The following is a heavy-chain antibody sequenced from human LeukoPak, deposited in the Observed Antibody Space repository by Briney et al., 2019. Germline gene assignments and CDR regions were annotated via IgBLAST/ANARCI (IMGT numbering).Heavy chain of an antibody. J-gene: IGHJ4*02. CDR3: ARGLVLRYFDWPGAFDY. CDR1: GFTFSSYG. CDR2: IWYDGSNK. Sequence: GRSLRLSCAASGFTFSSYGMHWVRQAPGKGLEWVAVIWYDGSNKYYADSVKGRFTISRDNSKNTLYLQMNSLRAEDTAVYYCARGLVLRYFDWPGAFDYWGQGTLVTVSS. V-gene: IGHV3-33*01. D-gene: IGHD3-9*01.